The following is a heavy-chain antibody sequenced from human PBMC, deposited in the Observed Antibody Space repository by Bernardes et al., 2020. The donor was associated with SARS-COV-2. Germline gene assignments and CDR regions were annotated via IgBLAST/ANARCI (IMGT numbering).Heavy chain of an antibody. CDR1: GFTFDDYA. V-gene: IGHV3-9*01. J-gene: IGHJ5*02. CDR3: AKESSTSWGRFDP. CDR2: ISWNSGSI. Sequence: GGSLRLSCAASGFTFDDYAMHWVRQAPGKGLEWVSGISWNSGSIGYADSVKGRFTISRDNAKNSLYLQMNSLRAEDTALYYCAKESSTSWGRFDPWGQGTLVTVSS. D-gene: IGHD2-2*01.